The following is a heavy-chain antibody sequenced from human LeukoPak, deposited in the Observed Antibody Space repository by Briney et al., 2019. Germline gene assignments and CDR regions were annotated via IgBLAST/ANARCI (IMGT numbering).Heavy chain of an antibody. CDR2: ISGSGGST. CDR1: GFTVSSNY. V-gene: IGHV3-23*01. J-gene: IGHJ4*02. D-gene: IGHD5-18*01. Sequence: GGSLRLSCAASGFTVSSNYMSWVRQAPGKGLEWVSAISGSGGSTYYADSVKGRFTISRDNSKNTLYLQMNSLRAEDTAVYYCAKEYSYGFDYWGQGTLVTVSS. CDR3: AKEYSYGFDY.